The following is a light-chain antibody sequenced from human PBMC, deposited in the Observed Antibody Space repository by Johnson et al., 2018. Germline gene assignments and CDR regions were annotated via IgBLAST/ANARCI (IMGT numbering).Light chain of an antibody. CDR1: SSNIGNNY. CDR3: GSWVSCLSAGNV. V-gene: IGLV1-51*02. Sequence: QSVLTQPPSVSAAPGQKVTISCSGSSSNIGNNYVSWYQQLPGTAPKLLIYENNKRPSGMPDRFSGYKSGTSATLCITGLQTGDEADYYCGSWVSCLSAGNVFGNGTKVTVL. CDR2: ENN. J-gene: IGLJ1*01.